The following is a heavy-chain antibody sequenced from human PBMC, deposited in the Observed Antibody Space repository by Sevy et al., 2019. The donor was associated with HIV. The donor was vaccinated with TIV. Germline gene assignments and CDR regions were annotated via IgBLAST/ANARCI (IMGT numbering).Heavy chain of an antibody. CDR2: ISYDGSNK. V-gene: IGHV3-30-3*01. CDR1: GFTFSSYA. CDR3: ARDYSSPYYYYYGMDV. D-gene: IGHD6-13*01. Sequence: GGSLRLSCAASGFTFSSYAMHWVRQAPGKGLEWVAVISYDGSNKYYADSVKGRFTISRDNSKNKLYLQMNSLRAEDTAVYYCARDYSSPYYYYYGMDVWGQGTTVTVSS. J-gene: IGHJ6*02.